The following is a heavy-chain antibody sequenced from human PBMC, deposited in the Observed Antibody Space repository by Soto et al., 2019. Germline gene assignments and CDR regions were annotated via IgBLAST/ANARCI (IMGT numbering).Heavy chain of an antibody. CDR3: AKDLRDCSGGSCYSSHPTWHYYYYMDV. CDR2: ISGSGGST. J-gene: IGHJ6*03. Sequence: EVQLLESGGGLVQPGGSLRLSCAASGFTFSSYAMSWVRQPQGKGLEWVSAISGSGGSTYYADSVKGRITISRDNSKNTLYLQMNSLRAEDTAVYYCAKDLRDCSGGSCYSSHPTWHYYYYMDVWGKGTTVTVSS. CDR1: GFTFSSYA. V-gene: IGHV3-23*01. D-gene: IGHD2-15*01.